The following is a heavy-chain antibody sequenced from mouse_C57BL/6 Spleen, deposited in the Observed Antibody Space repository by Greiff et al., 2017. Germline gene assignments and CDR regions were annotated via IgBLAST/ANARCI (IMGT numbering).Heavy chain of an antibody. D-gene: IGHD4-1*01. Sequence: EVHLVESGGGLVKPGGSLKLSCAASGFTFSDYGMHWVRQAPEKGLEWVAYISSGSSTIYYADTVKGRFTISRDNAKNTLFLQMTSLRSEDTAMYYCARGGLTGCDYWGQGTTLTVSS. CDR3: ARGGLTGCDY. V-gene: IGHV5-17*01. J-gene: IGHJ2*01. CDR1: GFTFSDYG. CDR2: ISSGSSTI.